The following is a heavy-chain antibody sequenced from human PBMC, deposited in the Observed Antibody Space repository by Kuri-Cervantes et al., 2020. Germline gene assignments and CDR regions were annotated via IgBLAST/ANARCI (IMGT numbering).Heavy chain of an antibody. CDR1: GYSITSGYY. D-gene: IGHD2-21*01. V-gene: IGHV4-38-2*02. Sequence: GSLRLSCNVSGYSITSGYYWGWVRQPPGKGLEWIGRIYASGSTNYNPSLKSRVTISVDKSKNQFSLKLSSVTAADTAVYYCARGSIRGHFDYWGQGTLVTVSS. CDR3: ARGSIRGHFDY. CDR2: IYASGST. J-gene: IGHJ4*02.